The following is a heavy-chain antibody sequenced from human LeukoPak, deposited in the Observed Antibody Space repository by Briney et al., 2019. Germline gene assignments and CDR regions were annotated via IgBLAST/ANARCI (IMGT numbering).Heavy chain of an antibody. V-gene: IGHV3-48*01. D-gene: IGHD5-12*01. CDR1: GFTFSNYG. Sequence: PGGSLRLSCVVSGFTFSNYGMNWVRQAPGKGLEWVSYISSSASTIYYADSVKGRFTISRDNSKNTLYLQMNSLRAEDTAVYYCARGVATKTVDYWGQGTLVTVSS. CDR3: ARGVATKTVDY. CDR2: ISSSASTI. J-gene: IGHJ4*02.